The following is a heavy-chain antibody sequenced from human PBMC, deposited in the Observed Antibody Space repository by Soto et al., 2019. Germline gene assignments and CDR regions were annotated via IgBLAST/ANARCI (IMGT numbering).Heavy chain of an antibody. CDR1: GGSIDRSNYY. J-gene: IGHJ4*02. V-gene: IGHV4-39*01. D-gene: IGHD3-22*01. CDR3: ARHFVAVVIKGWGY. CDR2: TYYNGNA. Sequence: TLSLTCTVSGGSIDRSNYYWDWIRQPPGKGLEWIGTTYYNGNAYYNPSLKSRVTMSVDTSKNQFSLKLISVTAADTAVYYCARHFVAVVIKGWGYWGQGTLVTVSS.